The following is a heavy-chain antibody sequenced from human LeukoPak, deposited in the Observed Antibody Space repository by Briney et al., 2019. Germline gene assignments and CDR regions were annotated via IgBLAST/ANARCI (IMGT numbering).Heavy chain of an antibody. D-gene: IGHD6-19*01. J-gene: IGHJ4*02. CDR3: ARAWVAVAGNRRGSFDY. V-gene: IGHV1-69*04. CDR2: IIPILGIA. CDR1: GGTFSSYA. Sequence: GASVKVSCKASGGTFSSYAISWVRQAPGQGLEWMGRIIPILGIANYAQKFQGRVTITADKSTSTAYMELSSLRSEDTAVYYCARAWVAVAGNRRGSFDYWGQGTLVTVSS.